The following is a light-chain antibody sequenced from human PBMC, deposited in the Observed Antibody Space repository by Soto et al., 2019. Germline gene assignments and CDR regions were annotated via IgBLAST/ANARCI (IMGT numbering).Light chain of an antibody. CDR3: QQYHSFST. CDR2: KTS. J-gene: IGKJ1*01. CDR1: QSLDSW. V-gene: IGKV1-5*03. Sequence: DIQMPQSPSTLSASVEDRVTITCRASQSLDSWLAWYQQKPGKPPKLLIYKTSIVEFGVPSRFSGSGSGTLFTLTISSLQPDEFATYDCQQYHSFSTFGQGTKVEIK.